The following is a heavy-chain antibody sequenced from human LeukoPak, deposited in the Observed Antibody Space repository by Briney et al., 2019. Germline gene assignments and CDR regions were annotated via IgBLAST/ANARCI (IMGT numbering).Heavy chain of an antibody. D-gene: IGHD7-27*01. V-gene: IGHV3-23*01. CDR3: AKDRTGDKPYYFDY. Sequence: GGSLRLSCAASGFTFSSYAMTWARQAPGKGLEWLSAISGTGGSTYYADSVRGRFTISRDSSKNTLYLQMNSLRAEDTAVYYCAKDRTGDKPYYFDYWSQGTLVTVSS. CDR2: ISGTGGST. J-gene: IGHJ4*02. CDR1: GFTFSSYA.